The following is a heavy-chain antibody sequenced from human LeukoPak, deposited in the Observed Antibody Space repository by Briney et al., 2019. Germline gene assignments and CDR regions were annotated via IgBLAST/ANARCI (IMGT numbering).Heavy chain of an antibody. J-gene: IGHJ4*02. D-gene: IGHD2-21*01. CDR1: GFTFSDYY. CDR2: ISSSGSTI. Sequence: GGSLRLSCAASGFTFSDYYMSWICQAPGKGLEWVSYISSSGSTIYYADSVKGRFTISRDNAKNSLYLQMNSLRAEDTAGYYCARTGRGIPRARRGDYWGQGTLVTVSS. CDR3: ARTGRGIPRARRGDY. V-gene: IGHV3-11*01.